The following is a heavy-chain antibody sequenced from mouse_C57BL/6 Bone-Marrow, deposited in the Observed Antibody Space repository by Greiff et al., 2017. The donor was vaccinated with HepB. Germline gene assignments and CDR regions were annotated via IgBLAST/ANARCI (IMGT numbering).Heavy chain of an antibody. CDR2: IDPSDSYT. J-gene: IGHJ4*01. D-gene: IGHD2-5*01. Sequence: QVHVKQPGAELVMPGASVKLSCKASGYTFTSYWMHWVKQRPGQGLEWIGEIDPSDSYTNYNQKFKGKSTLTVDKSSSTAYMQLSSLTSEDSAVYYCARYMAGYSNSYYAMDYWGQGTSVTVSS. CDR3: ARYMAGYSNSYYAMDY. V-gene: IGHV1-69*01. CDR1: GYTFTSYW.